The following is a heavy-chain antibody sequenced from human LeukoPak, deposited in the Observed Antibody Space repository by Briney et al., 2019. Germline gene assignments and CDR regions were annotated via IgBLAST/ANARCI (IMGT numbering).Heavy chain of an antibody. CDR1: GGSISSYY. V-gene: IGHV4-4*07. CDR3: ARGRAGAYSGSYYLDY. CDR2: IYTSGST. J-gene: IGHJ4*02. D-gene: IGHD1-26*01. Sequence: PSETLSLTCTVSGGSISSYYWSWIRQPAGKGLEWIGRIYTSGSTNYNPSLKSRVTMSVDTSKNQFSLKLGSVTAADTAVYYCARGRAGAYSGSYYLDYWGQGTLVTVSS.